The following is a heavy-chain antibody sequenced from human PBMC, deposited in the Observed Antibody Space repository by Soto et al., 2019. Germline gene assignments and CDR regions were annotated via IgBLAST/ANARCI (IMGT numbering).Heavy chain of an antibody. V-gene: IGHV4-31*03. CDR3: AREVTMVRGVSPHFDY. Sequence: QVQLQESGPGLVKPSQTLSLTCTVSGGSISSGGYYWSWIRQHPGKGLEWIGYIYYSGSTYYNPSLKIRVTISVDTSKNQFSLKLSSVTAADTAVYYCAREVTMVRGVSPHFDYWGQGTLVTVSS. CDR2: IYYSGST. J-gene: IGHJ4*02. D-gene: IGHD3-10*01. CDR1: GGSISSGGYY.